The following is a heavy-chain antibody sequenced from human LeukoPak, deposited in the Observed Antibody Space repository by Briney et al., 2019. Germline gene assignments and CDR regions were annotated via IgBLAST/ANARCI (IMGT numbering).Heavy chain of an antibody. Sequence: GGSLRLSCAASGFTFSSYWMHWVRQAPGKGLVWVSRINTDGSSTSYADSVKGRFTISRDNAKNTLHLQMNSLRAEDTAVYYCARGIGDHAAFDYWGQGTLVTVSS. D-gene: IGHD2-21*02. CDR1: GFTFSSYW. J-gene: IGHJ4*02. CDR2: INTDGSST. CDR3: ARGIGDHAAFDY. V-gene: IGHV3-74*01.